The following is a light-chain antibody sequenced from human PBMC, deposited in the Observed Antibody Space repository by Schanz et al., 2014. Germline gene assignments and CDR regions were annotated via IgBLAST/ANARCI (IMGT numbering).Light chain of an antibody. CDR1: QSFNNNY. J-gene: IGKJ1*01. CDR3: QYYGSSFWT. Sequence: PGERATLSCWASQSFNNNYLAWYQQTPGQAPRLLIYRASTRATGIPDRFSGSGSETDFTLTISRLEPEDFAVYYCQYYGSSFWTFGQGTKVEIK. V-gene: IGKV3-20*01. CDR2: RAS.